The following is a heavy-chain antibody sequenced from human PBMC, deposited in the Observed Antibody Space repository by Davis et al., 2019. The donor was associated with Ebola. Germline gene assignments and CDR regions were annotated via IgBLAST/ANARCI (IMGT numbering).Heavy chain of an antibody. CDR3: VRDPALVVTGGGWFFGL. Sequence: HTGGSLRLSCAASGFSFSNYWMHWVRQVPGKGLVWVSRINSDGSSTTYADFVKGRFTVSRDNAKNSLYLQMNSLRAEDTAVYYCVRDPALVVTGGGWFFGLWGRGTLVTVSS. V-gene: IGHV3-74*01. CDR1: GFSFSNYW. J-gene: IGHJ2*01. CDR2: INSDGSST. D-gene: IGHD2-21*02.